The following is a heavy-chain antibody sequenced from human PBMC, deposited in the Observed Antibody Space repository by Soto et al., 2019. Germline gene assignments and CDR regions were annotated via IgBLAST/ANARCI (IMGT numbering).Heavy chain of an antibody. V-gene: IGHV4-59*01. Sequence: PSETLSLTSTDPCGSSTSYYWTWIRQPPGKELEWIGYIYYTGRTNCNPSLKSRVTMSVDTSKNRFSLRLSSVTAADTAIYYCARDLTIGGFFDPWGRGTLVTVSS. J-gene: IGHJ5*02. D-gene: IGHD3-10*01. CDR3: ARDLTIGGFFDP. CDR1: CGSSTSYY. CDR2: IYYTGRT.